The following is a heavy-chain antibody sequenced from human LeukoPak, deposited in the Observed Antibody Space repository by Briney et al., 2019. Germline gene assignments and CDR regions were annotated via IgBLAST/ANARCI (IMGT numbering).Heavy chain of an antibody. Sequence: ASVKVSCKTSRGAFSNYAFNWVRQAPGQGLEWMGGIIPIFGTANYAQKFQGRVTITADESTSTAYMELSSLRSEDTAVYYCARESDLDLGIYFFDYWGQGTLVTVSS. D-gene: IGHD1-26*01. CDR1: RGAFSNYA. V-gene: IGHV1-69*13. CDR3: ARESDLDLGIYFFDY. CDR2: IIPIFGTA. J-gene: IGHJ4*02.